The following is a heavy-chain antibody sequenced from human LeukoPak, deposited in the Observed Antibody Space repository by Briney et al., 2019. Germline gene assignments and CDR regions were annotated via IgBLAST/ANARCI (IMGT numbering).Heavy chain of an antibody. CDR2: IYSSGDT. Sequence: PGGSLRLSCAASGFSVSDNYMSWVRQAPGKGLEWVSVIYSSGDTYYADSVKGRFTISRDNSKNTPYLQMNSLRAEDTAVYHCARDWNGDYCFEDWGRGTLVTVSS. CDR1: GFSVSDNY. V-gene: IGHV3-53*05. J-gene: IGHJ4*02. CDR3: ARDWNGDYCFED. D-gene: IGHD4-17*01.